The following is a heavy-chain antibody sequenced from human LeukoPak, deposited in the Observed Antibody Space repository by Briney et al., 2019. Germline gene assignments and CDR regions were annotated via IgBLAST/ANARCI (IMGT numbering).Heavy chain of an antibody. V-gene: IGHV1-2*02. CDR3: ARDLSSGSYYGDAFDI. CDR1: GYTFTGYY. CDR2: INPNSGGT. Sequence: ASVKVSCKASGYTFTGYYMHWVRQAPGQGLEWMGWINPNSGGTNYAQKFQGRVTMTRDTSISTAYMELSRLRSDATAVYYCARDLSSGSYYGDAFDIWGQGTMVTVSS. D-gene: IGHD3-10*01. J-gene: IGHJ3*02.